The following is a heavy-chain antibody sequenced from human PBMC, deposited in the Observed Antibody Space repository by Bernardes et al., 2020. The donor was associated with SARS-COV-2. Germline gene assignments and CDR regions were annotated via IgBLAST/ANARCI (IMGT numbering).Heavy chain of an antibody. CDR3: ARRHYEGA. J-gene: IGHJ5*02. Sequence: VGSLRLSCAASGSTFSTFNMNWVRQTPGKGLEWVSSITPSSDYVSYAESVKGRFTISRDNAKNYLYLQMNSLRAEDTAVYYCARRHYEGAWGQGTLVTISS. D-gene: IGHD4-17*01. CDR1: GSTFSTFN. CDR2: ITPSSDYV. V-gene: IGHV3-21*01.